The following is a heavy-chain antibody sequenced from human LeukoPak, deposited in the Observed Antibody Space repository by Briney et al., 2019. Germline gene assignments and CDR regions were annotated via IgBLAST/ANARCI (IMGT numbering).Heavy chain of an antibody. CDR1: GFTVSSNY. V-gene: IGHV3-66*04. Sequence: GGSLRLSCAASGFTVSSNYMSWVRQAPGKGLEWVSVIYSGGSTYYADSVKGRFTISRDNSKNTLYLQMNSLRAEDTAVYYCSRPGIVGASTAYMDVWGKGTTVTVSS. J-gene: IGHJ6*03. CDR3: SRPGIVGASTAYMDV. D-gene: IGHD1-26*01. CDR2: IYSGGST.